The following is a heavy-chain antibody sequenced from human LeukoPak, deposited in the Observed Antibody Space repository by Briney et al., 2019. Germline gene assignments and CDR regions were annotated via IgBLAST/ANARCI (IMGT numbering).Heavy chain of an antibody. CDR3: AREREYSSGWGDDWFDP. CDR2: ISAYNGNT. J-gene: IGHJ5*02. CDR1: GYTFTSYG. Sequence: GASVKVSCKASGYTFTSYGISWVRQAPGQGLEWMGWISAYNGNTNYAQKLQGRVTMTRDTSISTTYMELSRLKSDDTAVYYCAREREYSSGWGDDWFDPWGQGTLVTVSS. V-gene: IGHV1-18*01. D-gene: IGHD6-19*01.